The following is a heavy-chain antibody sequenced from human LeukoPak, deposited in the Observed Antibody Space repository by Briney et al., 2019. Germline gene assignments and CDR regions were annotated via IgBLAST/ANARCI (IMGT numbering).Heavy chain of an antibody. V-gene: IGHV4-4*02. CDR2: IYHSGSA. CDR1: GGSISSSNW. CDR3: AREVTVTRSFDY. J-gene: IGHJ4*02. D-gene: IGHD4-17*01. Sequence: SETLSLTCAVSGGSISSSNWWSWVRQPPGKGLEWIGEIYHSGSANYNPSLKSRVTISVDKSKNQFSLKLSSVTAAVTAVYYCAREVTVTRSFDYWGQGTLVTVSS.